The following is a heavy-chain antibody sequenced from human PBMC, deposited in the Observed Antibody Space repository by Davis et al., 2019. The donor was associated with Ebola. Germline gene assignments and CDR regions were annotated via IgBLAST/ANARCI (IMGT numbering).Heavy chain of an antibody. J-gene: IGHJ4*02. V-gene: IGHV4-59*01. Sequence: PSETLSLTCTVSGGSISNYHWSWIRQPPGKGLEWIGYISYSGSTNYNPSLKGRVTISVATSKNQFSLKLSSVTAADTAVYYCARATMMVRAGLHFDYWGQGTLVTVSS. CDR1: GGSISNYH. CDR3: ARATMMVRAGLHFDY. CDR2: ISYSGST. D-gene: IGHD3-22*01.